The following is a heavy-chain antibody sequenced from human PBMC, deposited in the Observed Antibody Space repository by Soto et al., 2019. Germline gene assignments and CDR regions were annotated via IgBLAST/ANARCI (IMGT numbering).Heavy chain of an antibody. Sequence: QVQLVESGGGFVKPGGSLRISCAASAFTFSDYYMSWIRQAPGKGLEWVSYISSGGGTAYYADSVKGRFTISRDNAKNSLFLQMNSLRGEDTAVYYCARAPETTEPWEYFYYYMDVWGKGTTVTVSS. CDR1: AFTFSDYY. CDR3: ARAPETTEPWEYFYYYMDV. J-gene: IGHJ6*03. CDR2: ISSGGGTA. D-gene: IGHD4-17*01. V-gene: IGHV3-11*01.